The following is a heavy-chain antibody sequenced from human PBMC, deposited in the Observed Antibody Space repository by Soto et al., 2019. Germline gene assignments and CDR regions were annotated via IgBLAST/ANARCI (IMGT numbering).Heavy chain of an antibody. Sequence: QVQLVQSGAEVKKPGSSVKVSCKASGGTFSTNPISWVRQAPGQGLEWMGGTGSGTGPGNHAQKFQGRLTITVDKSTSTVYMELSSLSSEDTAVHYCARRDSGGFYRYSDSWGQGTLVTVSS. CDR2: TGSGTGPG. D-gene: IGHD2-15*01. CDR3: ARRDSGGFYRYSDS. J-gene: IGHJ4*02. V-gene: IGHV1-69*06. CDR1: GGTFSTNP.